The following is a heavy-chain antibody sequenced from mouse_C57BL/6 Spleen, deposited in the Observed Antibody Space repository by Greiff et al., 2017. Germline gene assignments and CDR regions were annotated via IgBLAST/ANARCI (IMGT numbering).Heavy chain of an antibody. Sequence: EVQLQQSGAELVKPGASVKLSCTASGFNIKDYYMHWVKQRTEQGLAWIGRIDPEYGEPKYAPKFQGKATITADSSSNPAYLQLSSRTSEDTAVYYFARFGVSYWYCGVWGTGTTVTVSS. CDR2: IDPEYGEP. V-gene: IGHV14-2*01. CDR3: ARFGVSYWYCGV. J-gene: IGHJ1*03. CDR1: GFNIKDYY.